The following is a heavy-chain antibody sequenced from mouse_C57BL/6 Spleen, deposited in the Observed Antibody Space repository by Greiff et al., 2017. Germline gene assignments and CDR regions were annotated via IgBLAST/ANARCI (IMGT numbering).Heavy chain of an antibody. J-gene: IGHJ4*01. CDR2: ISYDGSN. CDR3: AREGHYDYDDAMDY. D-gene: IGHD2-4*01. V-gene: IGHV3-6*01. Sequence: ESGPGLVKPSQSLSLTCSVTGYSITSGYYWNWIRQFPGNKLEWMGYISYDGSNNYNPSLKNRISITRDTAKNQFFLKLNSVTTEDTATYYCAREGHYDYDDAMDYWGQGTSVTVSS. CDR1: GYSITSGYY.